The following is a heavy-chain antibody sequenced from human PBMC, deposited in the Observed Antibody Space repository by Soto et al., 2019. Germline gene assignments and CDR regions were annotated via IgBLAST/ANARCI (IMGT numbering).Heavy chain of an antibody. Sequence: QVQLVESGGGVVQPGRSLRLSCAASGFTFSSYAMHWVRQAPGKGLEWVAVISYDGSNKYYADSVKGRFTISRDNSKNTLYLQMNSLRAEDTAVYYCAREEHSSGWNRYYSYGMDVWGQGTTVTVSS. CDR3: AREEHSSGWNRYYSYGMDV. V-gene: IGHV3-30-3*01. CDR1: GFTFSSYA. D-gene: IGHD6-19*01. J-gene: IGHJ6*02. CDR2: ISYDGSNK.